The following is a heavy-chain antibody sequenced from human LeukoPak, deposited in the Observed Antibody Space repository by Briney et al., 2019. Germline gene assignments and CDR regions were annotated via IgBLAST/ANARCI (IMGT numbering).Heavy chain of an antibody. J-gene: IGHJ3*02. Sequence: ASETLSLTCAVSGGSISSVGYSWNWLRQPPGKGLEWIGYIYHSGSTYNNPSLKSRVTISVDRSKNQFSLKLSSVTAADTAVYYCARGPALNLEYCSGGSCYLQAFDIWGQGTMVTVSS. V-gene: IGHV4-30-2*01. D-gene: IGHD2-15*01. CDR3: ARGPALNLEYCSGGSCYLQAFDI. CDR2: IYHSGST. CDR1: GGSISSVGYS.